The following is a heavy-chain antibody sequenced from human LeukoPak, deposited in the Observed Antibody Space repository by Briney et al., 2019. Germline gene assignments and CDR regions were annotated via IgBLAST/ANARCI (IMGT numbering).Heavy chain of an antibody. J-gene: IGHJ6*03. CDR2: IVVGSGNT. Sequence: SVKVSCKASGFTFTSSAVQWVRQARGQRLEWIGWIVVGSGNTNYAQKFQERVTITRDMSTSTAYMELSSLRSEDTAVYYCASPAGSGSYYRAYYYYMDVWGKGTTVTVSS. CDR1: GFTFTSSA. CDR3: ASPAGSGSYYRAYYYYMDV. D-gene: IGHD3-10*01. V-gene: IGHV1-58*01.